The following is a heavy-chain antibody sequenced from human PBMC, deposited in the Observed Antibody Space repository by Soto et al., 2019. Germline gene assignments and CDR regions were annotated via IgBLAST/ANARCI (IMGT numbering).Heavy chain of an antibody. CDR1: GGTFSSYT. J-gene: IGHJ4*02. V-gene: IGHV1-69*02. D-gene: IGHD1-26*01. Sequence: QVQLVQSGAEVKKPGSSVKVSCKASGGTFSSYTISWVRQAPGQGLEWMGRIIPILGIANYAQKFRGRVTITADKSTSTAYMELSSLRSEDTAVYYCARGGVGGDYLDYWGQGTLVTVSS. CDR2: IIPILGIA. CDR3: ARGGVGGDYLDY.